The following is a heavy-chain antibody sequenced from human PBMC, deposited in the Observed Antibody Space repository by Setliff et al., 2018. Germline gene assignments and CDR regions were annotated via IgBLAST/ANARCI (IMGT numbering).Heavy chain of an antibody. CDR3: ERLVRYCTTTTCQRTSGDDF. CDR1: GYTFTNYG. J-gene: IGHJ4*02. CDR2: ISAYTGNT. Sequence: ASVKVSCKASGYTFTNYGINWVRQAPGQGLEWMGWISAYTGNTNYAQKLQGRVSMTTDTSTSTAYMDLRSLRSDDTAVYYCERLVRYCTTTTCQRTSGDDFWGQGTLVTVSS. D-gene: IGHD2-2*01. V-gene: IGHV1-18*01.